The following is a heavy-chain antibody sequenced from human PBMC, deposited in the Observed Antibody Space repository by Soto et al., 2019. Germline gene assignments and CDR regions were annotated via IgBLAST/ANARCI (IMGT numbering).Heavy chain of an antibody. D-gene: IGHD3-10*01. Sequence: PGGSLTLSCAASGFTLSSNYMTWVRQAPGKGLEWVSLVYSGGATHYAASVKGRFTISTHSSQNTLFLQMNSLRTEDTATYFCVRGRYGSEIHWGQGTKVTVSS. CDR3: VRGRYGSEIH. J-gene: IGHJ4*02. V-gene: IGHV3-53*04. CDR1: GFTLSSNY. CDR2: VYSGGAT.